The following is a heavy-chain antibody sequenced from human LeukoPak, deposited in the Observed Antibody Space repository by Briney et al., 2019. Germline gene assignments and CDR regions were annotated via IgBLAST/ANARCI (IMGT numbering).Heavy chain of an antibody. D-gene: IGHD1-26*01. CDR3: TKTSGSYLWFYFDY. V-gene: IGHV3-9*01. CDR1: GFSFDDYA. Sequence: GRSLRLSCAASGFSFDDYAMHWVRHAPGKGLEWVSGISWNSGSIGYADSVKGRFTISRDSAKNSLYLQMNSLRAEDTALYYCTKTSGSYLWFYFDYWGQGTLVTVSS. CDR2: ISWNSGSI. J-gene: IGHJ4*02.